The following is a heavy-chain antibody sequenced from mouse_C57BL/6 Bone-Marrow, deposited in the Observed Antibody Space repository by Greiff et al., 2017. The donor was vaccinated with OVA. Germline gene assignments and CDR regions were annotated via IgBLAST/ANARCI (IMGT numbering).Heavy chain of an antibody. CDR2: ISSGGSYT. D-gene: IGHD1-1*01. V-gene: IGHV5-6*02. J-gene: IGHJ2*01. CDR1: GFTFSSYG. Sequence: EVMLVESGGDLVKPGGSLKLSCAASGFTFSSYGMSWVRQTPDKRLEWVATISSGGSYTYYPDSVKGRFTISRDNAKNTLYLQMSSLKSEDTAMYYCARGDYYYYALVLFDYWGQGTTLTVSS. CDR3: ARGDYYYYALVLFDY.